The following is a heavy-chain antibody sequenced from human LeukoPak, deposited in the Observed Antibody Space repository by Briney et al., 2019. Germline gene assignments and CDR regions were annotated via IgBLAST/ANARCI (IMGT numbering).Heavy chain of an antibody. CDR3: ATEVRKGARGWNDY. CDR1: GYTLTELS. J-gene: IGHJ4*02. V-gene: IGHV1-24*01. CDR2: FDPEDGET. D-gene: IGHD1-26*01. Sequence: GASVKVSCKVSGYTLTELSMHWVRQAPGKGLEWMGGFDPEDGETIYAQKFQGRVTMTEDTSTDTAYMELSSLRSEDTAVYYCATEVRKGARGWNDYWGQGTLVAVSS.